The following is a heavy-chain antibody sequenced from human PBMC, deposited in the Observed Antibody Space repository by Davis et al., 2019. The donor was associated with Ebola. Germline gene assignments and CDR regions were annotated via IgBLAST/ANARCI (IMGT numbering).Heavy chain of an antibody. Sequence: ASVKVSCKASGYTFTGYYMHCVRQAPGQGLEWMGWINPNSGGTNYAQKFQGRVTMTRDTSTSTVYMELSSLRSEDTAVYYCAREVGATRDFNYWGQGTLVTVSS. J-gene: IGHJ4*02. D-gene: IGHD1-26*01. V-gene: IGHV1-2*02. CDR3: AREVGATRDFNY. CDR1: GYTFTGYY. CDR2: INPNSGGT.